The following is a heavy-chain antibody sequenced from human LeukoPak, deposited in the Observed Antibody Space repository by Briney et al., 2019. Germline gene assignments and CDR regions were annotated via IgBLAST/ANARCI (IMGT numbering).Heavy chain of an antibody. J-gene: IGHJ4*02. CDR3: AKGIYDSSGYYLDF. Sequence: GSLRLSCAASGFNFSTYDLSWVRQTPGKGLEWVSIIGVSGGTKYYAESMKGRFTISRDNSKNTVYLQMNSLRDEDTAVYFCAKGIYDSSGYYLDFWGQGTLVTVSS. V-gene: IGHV3-23*01. CDR2: IGVSGGTK. CDR1: GFNFSTYD. D-gene: IGHD3-22*01.